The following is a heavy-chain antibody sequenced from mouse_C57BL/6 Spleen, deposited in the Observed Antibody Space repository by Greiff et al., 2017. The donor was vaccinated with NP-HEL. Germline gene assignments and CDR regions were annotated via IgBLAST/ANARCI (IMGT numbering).Heavy chain of an antibody. CDR2: IWSGGST. Sequence: VQLQQSGPGLVQPSQSLSITCTVSGFSLTSYGVHWVRQSPGKGLEWLGVIWSGGSTDYNAALISRLSISKDNSKSQVFFKMNSLQADDTAIYYCATLNWEGFAYWGQGTLVTVSA. J-gene: IGHJ3*01. V-gene: IGHV2-2*01. D-gene: IGHD4-1*02. CDR1: GFSLTSYG. CDR3: ATLNWEGFAY.